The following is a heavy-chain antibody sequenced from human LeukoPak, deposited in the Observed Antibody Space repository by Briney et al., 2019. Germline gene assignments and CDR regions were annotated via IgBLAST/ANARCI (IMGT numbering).Heavy chain of an antibody. CDR1: GFTFSSSG. CDR3: ARDVPAYYYDSSGYTDAFDI. J-gene: IGHJ3*02. CDR2: ISSSSSTI. V-gene: IGHV3-48*01. Sequence: GRSLRLSCAASGFTFSSSGMHWVRQAPGKGLEWVSYISSSSSTIYSADSVKGRFTISRDNSKNTLYLQMNSLRAEDTAVYYCARDVPAYYYDSSGYTDAFDIWGQGTRVTVSS. D-gene: IGHD3-22*01.